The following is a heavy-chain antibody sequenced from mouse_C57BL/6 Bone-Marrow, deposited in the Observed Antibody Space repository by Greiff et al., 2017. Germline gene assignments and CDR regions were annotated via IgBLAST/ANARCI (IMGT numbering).Heavy chain of an antibody. Sequence: QVQLQQPGAELVKPGASVKMSCKASGYTFTSYWITWVKQRPGQGLEWLGDIYPGSGSTNNNEKFKSKATLTVDTSSSTAYMQRSSLTSEDSAVYYGAGLRKGAMDYWGQGTAVTVSS. CDR1: GYTFTSYW. D-gene: IGHD3-1*01. CDR2: IYPGSGST. J-gene: IGHJ4*01. CDR3: AGLRKGAMDY. V-gene: IGHV1-55*01.